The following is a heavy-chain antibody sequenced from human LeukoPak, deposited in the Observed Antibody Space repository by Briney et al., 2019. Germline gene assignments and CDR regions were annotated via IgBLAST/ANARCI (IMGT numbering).Heavy chain of an antibody. J-gene: IGHJ4*02. CDR1: GFTVSSNY. CDR3: ARDFRRGCYSYFDY. V-gene: IGHV3-53*01. D-gene: IGHD2-15*01. Sequence: GGSLRLSCAASGFTVSSNYMSWVRQAPGKGLEWVSVIYSGGSTYYADSVKGRFTISRDNSKNTLYLQMNSLRAEDTAVYYCARDFRRGCYSYFDYWGQGTLVTVSS. CDR2: IYSGGST.